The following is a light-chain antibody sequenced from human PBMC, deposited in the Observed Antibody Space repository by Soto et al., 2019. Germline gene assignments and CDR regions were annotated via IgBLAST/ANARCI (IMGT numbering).Light chain of an antibody. CDR2: RNN. CDR1: SSNIGTNT. Sequence: QSVLTQPPSASGTPGQRCTISCSGSSSNIGTNTVNWYQQLPGTAPKLLIYRNNERPSGVPGRFSGSKSGTSASLAISGLKSEDEADYYCAAWDDSLNGHWVFGGGTKLTVL. CDR3: AAWDDSLNGHWV. V-gene: IGLV1-44*01. J-gene: IGLJ3*02.